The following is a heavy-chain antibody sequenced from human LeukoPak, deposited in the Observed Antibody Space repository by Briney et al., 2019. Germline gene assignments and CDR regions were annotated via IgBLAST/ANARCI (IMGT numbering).Heavy chain of an antibody. CDR3: ATGPLSAMATAYYFDY. CDR2: FDPEDGET. Sequence: VASVKVSCKVSGYTLTELSMHWVRQAPGKGLEWMGGFDPEDGETIYAQKFQGRVTMTEDTSTDTAYMELSSLRSEDTAVYYCATGPLSAMATAYYFDYWGQGTLVTVSS. D-gene: IGHD5-12*01. J-gene: IGHJ4*02. V-gene: IGHV1-24*01. CDR1: GYTLTELS.